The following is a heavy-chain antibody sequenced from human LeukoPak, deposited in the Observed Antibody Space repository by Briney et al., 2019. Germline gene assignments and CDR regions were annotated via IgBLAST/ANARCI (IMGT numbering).Heavy chain of an antibody. V-gene: IGHV3-53*01. CDR3: AKGAPGYCSGGSCYNYYYYYGMDV. CDR1: GFTVSSNY. CDR2: IYSGGST. J-gene: IGHJ6*02. Sequence: GGSLRLSCAASGFTVSSNYMSWVRQAPGKGLEWVSVIYSGGSTYYADSVKGRFTISRDNSKNTLYLQMNSLRAEDTAVYYCAKGAPGYCSGGSCYNYYYYYGMDVWGQGTTVTVSS. D-gene: IGHD2-15*01.